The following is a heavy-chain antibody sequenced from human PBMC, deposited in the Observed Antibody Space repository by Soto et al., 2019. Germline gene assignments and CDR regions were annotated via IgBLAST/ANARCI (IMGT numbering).Heavy chain of an antibody. CDR3: ARDWDGSSRAAASIYYCYRMDG. J-gene: IGHJ6*02. D-gene: IGHD6-13*01. Sequence: GASVKVSCKASGYTFTSYAMHWVRQAPGQRLEWMGWINAGNGNTKYSQKFQGRVTITRDTSASTAYMELSSLRSEDTAVYYCARDWDGSSRAAASIYYCYRMDGWGQGTTVAVAS. V-gene: IGHV1-3*01. CDR1: GYTFTSYA. CDR2: INAGNGNT.